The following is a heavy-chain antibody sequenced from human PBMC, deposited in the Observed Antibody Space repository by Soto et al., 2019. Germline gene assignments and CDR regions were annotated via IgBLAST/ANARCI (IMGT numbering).Heavy chain of an antibody. CDR1: GGTFSSYA. J-gene: IGHJ6*02. V-gene: IGHV1-69*01. D-gene: IGHD3-10*01. CDR3: ARDYYGSGSYYGAYYGMDV. Sequence: QVQLVQSGAEVKKPGSSVKVSCKASGGTFSSYAISWVRQAPGQGLEWMGGIIPIFGTANYAQKFQGSVTITADESTSTAYMELSSLRSEDTAVYYCARDYYGSGSYYGAYYGMDVWGQGTTVTVSS. CDR2: IIPIFGTA.